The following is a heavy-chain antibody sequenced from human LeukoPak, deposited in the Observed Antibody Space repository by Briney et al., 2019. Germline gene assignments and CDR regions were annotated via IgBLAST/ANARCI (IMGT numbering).Heavy chain of an antibody. CDR1: GGSISSGYYY. D-gene: IGHD3-9*01. CDR3: ASFTDYDILPGYFWR. CDR2: IYYCGST. Sequence: ASETLSLTCTVSGGSISSGYYYWSWIRQPPGKGLEWIGYIYYCGSTYYNPTLKGRVTISVDTSKNQFSLKLSSVTAADTAVYYCASFTDYDILPGYFWRWGQGTLVTVSS. J-gene: IGHJ4*02. V-gene: IGHV4-30-4*08.